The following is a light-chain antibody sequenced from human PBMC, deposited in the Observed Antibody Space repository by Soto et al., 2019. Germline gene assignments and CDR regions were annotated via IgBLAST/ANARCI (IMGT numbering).Light chain of an antibody. V-gene: IGLV2-11*01. CDR3: SSYAGSSNV. J-gene: IGLJ1*01. Sequence: QSALTQPRSVSGSLGQSVTISCTGTSSDVGGYNYVSWYQQYPGKAPKLMIYDVNKRPSGVPDRFSGSKSGNTASLTISGLQAADEADYYCSSYAGSSNVFGTGTKLTVL. CDR1: SSDVGGYNY. CDR2: DVN.